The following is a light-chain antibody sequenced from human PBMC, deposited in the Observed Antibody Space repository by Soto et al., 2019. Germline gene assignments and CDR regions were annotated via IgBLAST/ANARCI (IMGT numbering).Light chain of an antibody. CDR3: HQYDNCPLNT. Sequence: EIVMTQSPATLSVSPGERATLSCRASQSVSSNLAWYQQQPGQPPRLLISGASTRAAGVPARFSGSGSGTDFTLTISSLQSEDFAVYYYHQYDNCPLNTFGGGTKVEIK. CDR1: QSVSSN. V-gene: IGKV3-15*01. J-gene: IGKJ4*01. CDR2: GAS.